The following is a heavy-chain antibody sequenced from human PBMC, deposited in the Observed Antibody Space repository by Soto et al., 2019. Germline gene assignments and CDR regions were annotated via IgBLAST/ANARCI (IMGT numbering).Heavy chain of an antibody. CDR1: GFTFSSYA. CDR3: ARDLALLWFGETEN. Sequence: QVQLVESGGGVVQPGRSLRLSCAASGFTFSSYAMHWVRQAPGKGLAWVAVISYDGSNKYYADSVKGRFTISRANSKNTLYLQMNSLRAEDTAVYYCARDLALLWFGETENWGQGTLVTVSS. CDR2: ISYDGSNK. D-gene: IGHD3-10*01. J-gene: IGHJ4*02. V-gene: IGHV3-30-3*01.